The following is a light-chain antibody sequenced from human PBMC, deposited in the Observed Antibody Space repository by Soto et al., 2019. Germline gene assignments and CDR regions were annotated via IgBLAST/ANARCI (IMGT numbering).Light chain of an antibody. CDR3: QSYDSSLSAWV. Sequence: QLVLTQPPSVSGAPGQRVTISCTASSSNIGAGYDVHWYQQLPGTAPKLLIYGNTNRPSGVPDRFSGSKSGTSASLAITGLQAEDEADYSCQSYDSSLSAWVFGGGTKLTVL. V-gene: IGLV1-40*01. J-gene: IGLJ3*02. CDR2: GNT. CDR1: SSNIGAGYD.